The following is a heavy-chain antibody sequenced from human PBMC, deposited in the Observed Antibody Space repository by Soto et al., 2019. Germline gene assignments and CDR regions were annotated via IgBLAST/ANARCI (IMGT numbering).Heavy chain of an antibody. V-gene: IGHV3-15*01. CDR2: IKSKTDGGTT. Sequence: EVQLVESGGGLVKPGGSLRLSCAASGFTFSNAWMSWVRQAPGKGLEWVGRIKSKTDGGTTDYAAPVKGRFTISRDDSKNTLYLQMNSLKTEDTAVYYCTTGGEVVAAVRGFDPLGQGTLVTVSS. D-gene: IGHD2-15*01. CDR1: GFTFSNAW. J-gene: IGHJ5*02. CDR3: TTGGEVVAAVRGFDP.